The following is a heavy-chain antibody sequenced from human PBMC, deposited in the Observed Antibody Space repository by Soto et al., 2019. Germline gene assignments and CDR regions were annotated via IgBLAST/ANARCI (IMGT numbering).Heavy chain of an antibody. D-gene: IGHD6-13*01. CDR2: ISGGGDTT. V-gene: IGHV3-23*01. J-gene: IGHJ4*02. Sequence: EVQLLESGGGLVQPGGSLRLSCAASGFTFNNYAMTWVRQAPGKGLEWVSAISGGGDTTSYADSVKGRFTVSRDGSKNTLYLQMSSLRAEDTALYYCAKHGPQYSSSLTHYWGQGTLVTVSS. CDR1: GFTFNNYA. CDR3: AKHGPQYSSSLTHY.